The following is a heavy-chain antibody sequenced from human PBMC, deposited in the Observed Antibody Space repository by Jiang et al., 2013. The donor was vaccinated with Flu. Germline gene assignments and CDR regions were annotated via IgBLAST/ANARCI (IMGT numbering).Heavy chain of an antibody. Sequence: GAEVKKPGASVKVSCKASGYTFTSHGINWVRQAPGQGLEWMGWISIYNGNTNYAQKFQGRVTMTTDTSTSTAYMELRSLRSDDTAVYYCARVSGGAPVYYFDFWGQGALVTVSS. D-gene: IGHD2-8*02. CDR2: ISIYNGNT. CDR1: GYTFTSHG. CDR3: ARVSGGAPVYYFDF. V-gene: IGHV1-18*01. J-gene: IGHJ4*02.